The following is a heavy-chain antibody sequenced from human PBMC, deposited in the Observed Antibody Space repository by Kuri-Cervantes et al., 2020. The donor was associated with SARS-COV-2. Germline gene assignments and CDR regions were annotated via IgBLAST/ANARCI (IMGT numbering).Heavy chain of an antibody. CDR3: AKVRSGDYMDSFDF. Sequence: SLKISCAASGFTFDDSAMHWVRQAPGKGLEWVSGITWNGNKIDYADSVKGRFSISRDNGKNSLYLQMNSLRPEDTALYYCAKVRSGDYMDSFDFWGQGTLVTVSS. J-gene: IGHJ4*02. CDR2: ITWNGNKI. CDR1: GFTFDDSA. D-gene: IGHD4-11*01. V-gene: IGHV3-9*01.